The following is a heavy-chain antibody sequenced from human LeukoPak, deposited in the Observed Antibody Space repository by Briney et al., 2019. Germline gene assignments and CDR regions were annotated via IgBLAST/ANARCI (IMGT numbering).Heavy chain of an antibody. V-gene: IGHV3-15*01. CDR2: IKSKTDGGTT. CDR1: GFTFSNAW. J-gene: IGHJ3*02. D-gene: IGHD3-10*01. Sequence: PGGSLRLSCAASGFTFSNAWLRWVRQAPGKGLEWVGRIKSKTDGGTTDYAAPVKGKFTISRDDSKNTLYLQMNSLKTEDTAVYYCTTDYYGLGSYPDTFDIWGRGTMVTVSS. CDR3: TTDYYGLGSYPDTFDI.